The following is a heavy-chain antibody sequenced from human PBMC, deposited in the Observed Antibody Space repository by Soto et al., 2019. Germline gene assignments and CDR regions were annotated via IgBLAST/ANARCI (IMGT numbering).Heavy chain of an antibody. CDR2: ISSSSSYI. D-gene: IGHD6-13*01. Sequence: EVQLVESGGGLVKPGGSLRLSCAASGFTFSSYSMNWVRQAPGKGLEWVSSISSSSSYIYYADSVKGRFTISRDNAKKSLYLQMNSLRAEDTAVYYCARDLYSSSWSYYYYYYGMDVWGQGTTVTVSS. J-gene: IGHJ6*02. CDR3: ARDLYSSSWSYYYYYYGMDV. V-gene: IGHV3-21*01. CDR1: GFTFSSYS.